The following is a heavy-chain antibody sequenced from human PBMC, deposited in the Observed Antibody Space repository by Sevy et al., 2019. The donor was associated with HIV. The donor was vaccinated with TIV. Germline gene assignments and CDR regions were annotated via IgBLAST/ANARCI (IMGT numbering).Heavy chain of an antibody. Sequence: GGYLRLSCEASGFTFSKYSMSCVRQAPGKGLEWVSTFSFGCGRINYADSVKGRFTISRDDSKNTLYLQMNSLRAEDMAVYYSAREGCTKPHDYWGQGTLVTVSS. CDR2: FSFGCGRI. CDR3: AREGCTKPHDY. D-gene: IGHD2-8*01. J-gene: IGHJ4*02. V-gene: IGHV3-23*01. CDR1: GFTFSKYS.